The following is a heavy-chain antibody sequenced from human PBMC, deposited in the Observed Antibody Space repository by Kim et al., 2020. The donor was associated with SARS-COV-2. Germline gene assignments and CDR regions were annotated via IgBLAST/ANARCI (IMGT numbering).Heavy chain of an antibody. Sequence: HANSVKGRFTLSRDNSKTTLYLQMNSLRAEDTAVYYCAKDELAAAGMLDYWGQGTLVTVSS. V-gene: IGHV3-23*03. J-gene: IGHJ4*02. CDR3: AKDELAAAGMLDY. D-gene: IGHD6-13*01.